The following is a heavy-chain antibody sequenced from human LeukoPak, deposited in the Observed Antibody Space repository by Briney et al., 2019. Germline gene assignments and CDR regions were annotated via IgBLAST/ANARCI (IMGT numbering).Heavy chain of an antibody. Sequence: GPTLVNPTQTLTLTCTFSGFSLSTSGVAVGWIRQPPGKVLEWLTLIYGNDDKRYSPSLKTRLTITKDTSKNQVVLTMTSMDPVDTATYYCAHRRNSAWSAWGQGTLVTVSS. CDR2: IYGNDDK. CDR3: AHRRNSAWSA. D-gene: IGHD6-19*01. V-gene: IGHV2-5*01. CDR1: GFSLSTSGVA. J-gene: IGHJ5*02.